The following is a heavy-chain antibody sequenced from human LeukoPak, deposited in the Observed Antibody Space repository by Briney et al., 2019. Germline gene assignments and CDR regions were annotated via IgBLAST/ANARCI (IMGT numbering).Heavy chain of an antibody. V-gene: IGHV3-30*03. CDR3: ARGDIVVLPAGIPHNWFDP. Sequence: GRSLRLSCAASGFTFSSYGMRWVRQAPGKGLEWVAVISYDGSNKYYADSVKGRFTISRDNSKNTLYLQMNSLRAEDTAVYYCARGDIVVLPAGIPHNWFDPWGQGTLVTVSS. J-gene: IGHJ5*02. CDR2: ISYDGSNK. D-gene: IGHD2-2*02. CDR1: GFTFSSYG.